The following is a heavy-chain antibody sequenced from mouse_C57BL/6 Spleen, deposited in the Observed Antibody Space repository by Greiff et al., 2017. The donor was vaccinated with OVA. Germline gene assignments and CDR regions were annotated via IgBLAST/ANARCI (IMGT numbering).Heavy chain of an antibody. CDR2: IDPEDGDT. CDR3: ATSSSGSAWFAY. D-gene: IGHD3-2*02. CDR1: GFNIKDYY. Sequence: VQLQQSGAELVRPGASVKLSCTASGFNIKDYYMHWVKQRPEQGLEWIGRIDPEDGDTEYAPKFQGKATMTADTSSNTAYLQLSSLTSEDTAVYYCATSSSGSAWFAYWGQGTLVTVSA. V-gene: IGHV14-1*01. J-gene: IGHJ3*01.